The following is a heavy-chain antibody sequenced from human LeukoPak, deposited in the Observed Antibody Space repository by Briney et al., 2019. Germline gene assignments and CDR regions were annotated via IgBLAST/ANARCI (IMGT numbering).Heavy chain of an antibody. CDR1: GFTFSTYP. D-gene: IGHD2-21*01. Sequence: PGGSLRLFCSASGFTFSTYPMHWVRQGPGKGLEYVSAISGNGGSTYYADSVKGRFIISRDNSKNTLYLQMRSLRTEDTTVYYCLKDLDCRWSHWFDLWGQGTPVTVSS. J-gene: IGHJ5*01. V-gene: IGHV3-64D*06. CDR3: LKDLDCRWSHWFDL. CDR2: ISGNGGST.